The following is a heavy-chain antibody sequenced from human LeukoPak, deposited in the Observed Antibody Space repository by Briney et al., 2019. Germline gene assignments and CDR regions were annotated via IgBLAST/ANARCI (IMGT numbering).Heavy chain of an antibody. Sequence: ASVKVSCKASGYTFTSYGISWVRQAPGQGLEWMGGIIPIFGTANYAQKFQGRVTITTDESTSTAYMELSSLRSEDTAVYYCARAGRVGATRIYYYMDVWGKGTTVTVSS. D-gene: IGHD1-26*01. V-gene: IGHV1-69*05. CDR2: IIPIFGTA. J-gene: IGHJ6*03. CDR1: GYTFTSYG. CDR3: ARAGRVGATRIYYYMDV.